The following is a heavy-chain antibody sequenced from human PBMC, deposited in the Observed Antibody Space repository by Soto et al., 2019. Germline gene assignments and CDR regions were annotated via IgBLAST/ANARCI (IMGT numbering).Heavy chain of an antibody. CDR3: ARGMAYAYYYYYMDV. Sequence: QVQLVQSGAEVKKPGASVKVSCKASGYTLTSYYMHWVRQAPGQGLEWMGIINPSGGSTSYAQKFQGRVTMTRDTSTSTVYMELSSLRSEDTAVYYCARGMAYAYYYYYMDVWGKGTTVTVSS. CDR2: INPSGGST. CDR1: GYTLTSYY. V-gene: IGHV1-46*03. J-gene: IGHJ6*03. D-gene: IGHD2-2*01.